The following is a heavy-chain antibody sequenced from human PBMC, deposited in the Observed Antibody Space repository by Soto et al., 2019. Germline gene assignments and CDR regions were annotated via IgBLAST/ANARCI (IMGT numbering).Heavy chain of an antibody. V-gene: IGHV3-23*01. CDR3: AKEWAAEWEQPKDAFDI. CDR2: ISGSGGST. J-gene: IGHJ3*02. D-gene: IGHD1-26*01. Sequence: EVQLLESGGGLVQPGGSLRLSCAASGFTFSGYAMNWVRQAPGKGLEWVSSISGSGGSTYYADSVKGRFTISRDNSKNTLYLQMKRLRAEDTALDYCAKEWAAEWEQPKDAFDIWGQGTMVTVSS. CDR1: GFTFSGYA.